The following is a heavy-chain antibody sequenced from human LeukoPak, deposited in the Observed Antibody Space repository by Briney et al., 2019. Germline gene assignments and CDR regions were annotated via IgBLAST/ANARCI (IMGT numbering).Heavy chain of an antibody. Sequence: PSGTLSLTCAVSGGSISNSNWWTWVRQPPGQGLEWIGEIHHSGSTNYNPSLKSRVTISVDTSKNQFSLKLSSVTAADTAVYYCARDNWNYGSSMDVWGQGTTVTVSS. J-gene: IGHJ6*02. CDR3: ARDNWNYGSSMDV. CDR2: IHHSGST. V-gene: IGHV4-4*02. CDR1: GGSISNSNW. D-gene: IGHD1-7*01.